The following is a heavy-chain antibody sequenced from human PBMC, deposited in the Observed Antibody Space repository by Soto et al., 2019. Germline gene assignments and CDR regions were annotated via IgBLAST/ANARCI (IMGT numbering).Heavy chain of an antibody. CDR3: ARDFDPKPGIAVAGTDH. J-gene: IGHJ4*02. D-gene: IGHD6-19*01. Sequence: GGSLRLSCAASGFTFGIYAMHWLRQAPGKGLEYVSAISSNGGSTYYANSVKGRFTISRDNSKNTLYLQMGSLRAEDMAVYYCARDFDPKPGIAVAGTDHWGQGT. CDR1: GFTFGIYA. CDR2: ISSNGGST. V-gene: IGHV3-64*01.